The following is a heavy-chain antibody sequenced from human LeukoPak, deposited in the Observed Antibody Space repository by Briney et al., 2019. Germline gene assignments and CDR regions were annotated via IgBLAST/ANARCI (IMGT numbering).Heavy chain of an antibody. CDR2: IYYSGST. CDR1: GGSISSSSYY. Sequence: SETLSLTCTVSGGSISSSSYYWGWIRQPPGKGLEWIGYIYYSGSTNYNPSLKSRVTISVDTSKNQFSLKLSSVTAADTAVYYCARDRGSSSWYPSGYFDYWGQGTLVTVSS. J-gene: IGHJ4*02. V-gene: IGHV4-61*01. D-gene: IGHD6-13*01. CDR3: ARDRGSSSWYPSGYFDY.